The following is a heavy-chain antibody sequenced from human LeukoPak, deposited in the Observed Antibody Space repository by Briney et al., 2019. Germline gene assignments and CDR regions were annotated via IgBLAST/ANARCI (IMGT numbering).Heavy chain of an antibody. D-gene: IGHD5-12*01. J-gene: IGHJ3*02. CDR3: ARVLGDIVATSTWTPNAFDI. Sequence: ETLSLTCAVYGGSFSGYYWSWIRQPPGKGLEWVANIKQDGSEKYYVDSVKGRFTISRDNAKNSLYLQMNSLRAEDTAVYYCARVLGDIVATSTWTPNAFDIWGQGTMVTVSS. CDR1: GGSFSGYY. CDR2: IKQDGSEK. V-gene: IGHV3-7*03.